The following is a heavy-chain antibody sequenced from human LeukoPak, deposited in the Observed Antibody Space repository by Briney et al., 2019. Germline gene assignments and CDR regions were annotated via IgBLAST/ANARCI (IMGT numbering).Heavy chain of an antibody. CDR3: AISPVGFYYYYGMDL. CDR2: INPGGTT. Sequence: PSETLSLTCTVYGGSFSGYYWSWVRQPPGKGLEWIGEINPGGTTNYNPSLKSRVTISVDTSKTQFSLKVSAVNAADTAVYYCAISPVGFYYYYGMDLWGRGTTVAVSS. CDR1: GGSFSGYY. D-gene: IGHD6-25*01. J-gene: IGHJ6*02. V-gene: IGHV4-34*01.